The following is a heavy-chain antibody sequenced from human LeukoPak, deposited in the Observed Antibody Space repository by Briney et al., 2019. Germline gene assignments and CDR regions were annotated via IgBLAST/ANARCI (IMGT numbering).Heavy chain of an antibody. J-gene: IGHJ5*02. D-gene: IGHD6-6*01. Sequence: GSSVKVSCKASGGTFSSYAISWVRQAPGQGLERMGGIIPIFGTANYAQKFQGRVTITTDESTSTVYMELSSLRSEDTAVYYCARGYSSSSHWFDPWGQGTLVTVSS. V-gene: IGHV1-69*05. CDR3: ARGYSSSSHWFDP. CDR1: GGTFSSYA. CDR2: IIPIFGTA.